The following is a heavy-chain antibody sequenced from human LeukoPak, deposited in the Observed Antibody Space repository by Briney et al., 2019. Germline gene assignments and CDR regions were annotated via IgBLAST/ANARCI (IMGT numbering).Heavy chain of an antibody. Sequence: GGSLRLSCAASGFTFSSYAMHWVRQAPGKGLEWVAVISYDGSNKYYADSVKGRFTISRDNSKNTLYLQMNSLRAEDTAVYYCAREAQQLGYYFDYWAQGTLVTVSS. J-gene: IGHJ4*02. V-gene: IGHV3-30-3*01. D-gene: IGHD6-13*01. CDR3: AREAQQLGYYFDY. CDR1: GFTFSSYA. CDR2: ISYDGSNK.